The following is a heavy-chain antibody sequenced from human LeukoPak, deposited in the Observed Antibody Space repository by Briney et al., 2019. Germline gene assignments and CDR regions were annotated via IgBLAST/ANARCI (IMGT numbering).Heavy chain of an antibody. CDR2: MNPNSGNT. CDR1: GYTFTSYD. J-gene: IGHJ4*02. Sequence: ASVKVSCKASGYTFTSYDINWVRQATGEGLEWIGWMNPNSGNTGYAQKFRGRVTMTRNTSISTAYMELSSLRSEDTAVYYCARGPWEIVEEDYWGQGTLVTVSS. V-gene: IGHV1-8*01. CDR3: ARGPWEIVEEDY. D-gene: IGHD5-12*01.